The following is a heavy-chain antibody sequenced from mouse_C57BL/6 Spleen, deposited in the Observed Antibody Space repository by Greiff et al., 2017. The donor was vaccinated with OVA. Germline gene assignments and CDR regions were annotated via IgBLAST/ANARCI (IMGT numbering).Heavy chain of an antibody. V-gene: IGHV1-26*01. CDR2: INPNNGGT. J-gene: IGHJ3*01. CDR1: GYTFTDYY. D-gene: IGHD2-4*01. CDR3: ARSVDYDGAWFAY. Sequence: VQLQQSGPELVKPGASVKISCKASGYTFTDYYMNWVKQSHGKSLEWIGDINPNNGGTSYNQKFKGKATLTVDKSSSTAYMELRSLTSEDSAVYYCARSVDYDGAWFAYWGQGTLVTVSA.